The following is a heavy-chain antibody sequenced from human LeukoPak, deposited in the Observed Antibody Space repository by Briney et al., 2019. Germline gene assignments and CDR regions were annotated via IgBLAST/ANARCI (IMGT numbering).Heavy chain of an antibody. V-gene: IGHV1-69*06. J-gene: IGHJ5*02. CDR3: ARAAIQWLELDL. CDR2: IIPIFGTA. D-gene: IGHD6-19*01. CDR1: GGTFSSYA. Sequence: ASVKVSCKASGGTFSSYAISWVRQAPGQGLEWMGGIIPIFGTANYAQRFQGRVTITADKSTSTAYMELSSLRSEDTAVYYCARAAIQWLELDLWGQGTLVTVSS.